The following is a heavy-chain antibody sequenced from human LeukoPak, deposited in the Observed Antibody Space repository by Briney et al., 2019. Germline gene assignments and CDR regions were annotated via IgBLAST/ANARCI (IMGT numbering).Heavy chain of an antibody. D-gene: IGHD6-13*01. CDR1: GGSISSSSYY. CDR2: IYYSGST. J-gene: IGHJ4*02. Sequence: PSETLSLTCTVSGGSISSSSYYWGWIRQPPGKGLEWIGSIYYSGSTYYNPSLKSRVTISVDTSKNQFSLKLSSVTAADTAVYYCALIAAAVTGIVDYWGQGTLVTVSS. CDR3: ALIAAAVTGIVDY. V-gene: IGHV4-39*07.